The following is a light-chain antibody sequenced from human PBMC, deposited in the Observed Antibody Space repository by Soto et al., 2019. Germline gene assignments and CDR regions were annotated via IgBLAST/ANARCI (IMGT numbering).Light chain of an antibody. CDR1: QSVHNF. CDR2: GAS. CDR3: QQRSNWPPIN. V-gene: IGKV3-11*01. Sequence: EVVLTQSPATLSLSPVDIAALSFNSSQSVHNFLAWYQQKPGQAPRLLIYGASNRAAGIPARFSGSGSGTDFTLTIKSLEPEDFAVYYCQQRSNWPPINCGQGTRREIK. J-gene: IGKJ5*01.